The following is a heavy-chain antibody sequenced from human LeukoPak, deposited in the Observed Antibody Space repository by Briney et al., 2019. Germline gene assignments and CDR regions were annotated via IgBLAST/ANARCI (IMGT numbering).Heavy chain of an antibody. CDR2: INPNSGGT. D-gene: IGHD2-2*01. J-gene: IGHJ4*02. CDR1: GYTFTGYF. V-gene: IGHV1-2*02. Sequence: ASVKVSGKASGYTFTGYFIHWVRQAPGQGLEWMGWINPNSGGTNYAQKFQGRVTMTRDTSISTAYMELSRLRSDDTAVYYCARDPDIVVVPAARGDYWGQGTLVTVSS. CDR3: ARDPDIVVVPAARGDY.